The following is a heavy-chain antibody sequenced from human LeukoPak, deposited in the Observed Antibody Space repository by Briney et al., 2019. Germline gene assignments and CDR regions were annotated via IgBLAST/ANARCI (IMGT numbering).Heavy chain of an antibody. V-gene: IGHV3-23*01. Sequence: GGSLRLSCAASGFTFSSYAMSWVRQAPGKGLEWVSAISGSGGSTYYADSVKGRFTISRDNSKNTLHLQMNSLRAEDAAVYYCAKDLHDYGNYVGWFDSWGQGTLVTVSS. CDR3: AKDLHDYGNYVGWFDS. D-gene: IGHD4-11*01. CDR1: GFTFSSYA. J-gene: IGHJ5*01. CDR2: ISGSGGST.